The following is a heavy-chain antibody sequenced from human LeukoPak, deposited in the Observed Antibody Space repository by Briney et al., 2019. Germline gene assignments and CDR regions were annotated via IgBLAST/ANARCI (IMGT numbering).Heavy chain of an antibody. CDR3: ARHEMVRGVTAFDY. V-gene: IGHV4-59*08. J-gene: IGHJ4*02. CDR2: IYYSGST. CDR1: GGSISSYY. D-gene: IGHD3-10*01. Sequence: SETLSLTCTVSGGSISSYYWSWIRQPPGKGLEWIGYIYYSGSTNYNPSLKSRVTISVDTSKNQFSLKLSSVTAADTAVYYCARHEMVRGVTAFDYWGQGTLVTVSS.